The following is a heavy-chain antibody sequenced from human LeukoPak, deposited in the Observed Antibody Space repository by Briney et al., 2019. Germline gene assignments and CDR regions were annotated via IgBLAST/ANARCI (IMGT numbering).Heavy chain of an antibody. CDR3: ARLTGSSWYVDY. V-gene: IGHV4-39*01. D-gene: IGHD6-13*01. CDR2: IYYSGST. J-gene: IGHJ4*02. Sequence: SETLSLTCTASGGSISSSSYYWGWIRQPPGKGLEWIGSIYYSGSTYYNPSLKSRVTISVDTSKNQFSLKLSSVTAADTAVYYCARLTGSSWYVDYWGQGTLVTVSS. CDR1: GGSISSSSYY.